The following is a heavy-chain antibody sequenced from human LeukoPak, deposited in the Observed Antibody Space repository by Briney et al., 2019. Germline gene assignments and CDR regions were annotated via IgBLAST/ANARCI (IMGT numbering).Heavy chain of an antibody. D-gene: IGHD2-15*01. V-gene: IGHV4-39*07. CDR3: ARDRDVVVVAATFDY. CDR1: GGSISSSSYY. Sequence: PSETLSLTCTVSGGSISSSSYYWGWIRQPPGKGLEWIGSIYYSGSTYYNPSLKSRVTISVDTSKNQFSLKLSSVTAADTAVYYCARDRDVVVVAATFDYWGQGTLVTVSS. CDR2: IYYSGST. J-gene: IGHJ4*02.